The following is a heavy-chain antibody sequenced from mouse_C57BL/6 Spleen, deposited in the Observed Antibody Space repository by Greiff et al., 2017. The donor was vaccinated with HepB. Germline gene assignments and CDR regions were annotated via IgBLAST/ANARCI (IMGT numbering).Heavy chain of an antibody. CDR3: ARGYGYDSYYFDY. V-gene: IGHV1-47*01. J-gene: IGHJ2*01. CDR1: GYTFTTYP. Sequence: VQGVESGAELVKPGASVKMSCKASGYTFTTYPIEWMKQNHGKSLEWIGNFHPYNDDTKYNEKFKGKATLTVEKSSSTVYLELSRLTSDDSAVYYCARGYGYDSYYFDYWGQGTTLTVSS. CDR2: FHPYNDDT. D-gene: IGHD2-2*01.